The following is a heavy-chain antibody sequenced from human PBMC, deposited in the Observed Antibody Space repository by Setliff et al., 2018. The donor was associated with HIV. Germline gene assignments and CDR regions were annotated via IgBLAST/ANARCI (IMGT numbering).Heavy chain of an antibody. V-gene: IGHV3-48*01. Sequence: PGESLKISCVASGFIFSSYNMNWVRQPPGKGLEWVSYISSSSGTMYYADSVKGRFTISRDNAKKSLYLQMNSLRAEDTAVYYCAKVAYSGYDWGADYFDYWGQGTLVTVSS. CDR2: ISSSSGTM. CDR3: AKVAYSGYDWGADYFDY. CDR1: GFIFSSYN. D-gene: IGHD5-12*01. J-gene: IGHJ4*02.